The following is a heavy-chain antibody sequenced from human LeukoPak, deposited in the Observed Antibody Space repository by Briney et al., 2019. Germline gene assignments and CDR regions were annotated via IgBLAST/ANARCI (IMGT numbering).Heavy chain of an antibody. Sequence: GASVKVSCKASGGTFISYAISWVRQAPGQGLEWMGRIIPILGIANYAQKFQGRVTITADKSTSTAYMELSSLRSEDTAVYYCARVGWTVTSPFDYWGQGTLVTVSS. V-gene: IGHV1-69*04. J-gene: IGHJ4*02. D-gene: IGHD4-17*01. CDR3: ARVGWTVTSPFDY. CDR2: IIPILGIA. CDR1: GGTFISYA.